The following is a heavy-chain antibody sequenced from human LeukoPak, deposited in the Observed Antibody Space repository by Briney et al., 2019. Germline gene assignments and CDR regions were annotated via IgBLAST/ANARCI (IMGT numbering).Heavy chain of an antibody. D-gene: IGHD3-22*01. J-gene: IGHJ4*02. V-gene: IGHV3-23*01. Sequence: PGGSLRLSCAASGFAFSSYAMSWVRQAPGKGPEWVSSISGRDFSTYYADSVKGRFTISKDNSKNTLYMRMSSLRAEDTAVYYCAKRRYDSSGHFDSWGQGTLVTVSS. CDR1: GFAFSSYA. CDR3: AKRRYDSSGHFDS. CDR2: ISGRDFST.